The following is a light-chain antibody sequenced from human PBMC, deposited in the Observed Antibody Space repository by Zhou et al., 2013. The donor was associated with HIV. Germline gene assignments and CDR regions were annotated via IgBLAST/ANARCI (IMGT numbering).Light chain of an antibody. CDR1: QDISNS. CDR3: QQYKSYPIT. CDR2: SAS. V-gene: IGKV1-NL1*01. Sequence: DIQMTQSPSSLSASVGDRVTLTCRASQDISNSLAWFQQKPGKAPTLLLFSASRLHTGVPSRFAGSGSGTDFTLSISSLQPDDFATYYCQQYKSYPITFGQGTRLEIK. J-gene: IGKJ5*01.